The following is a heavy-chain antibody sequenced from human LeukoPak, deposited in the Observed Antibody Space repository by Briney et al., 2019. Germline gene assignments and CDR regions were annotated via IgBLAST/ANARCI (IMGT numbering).Heavy chain of an antibody. Sequence: GGSLRLSCAASGFTFSSYAMSWVRQAPGKGLEWVSAFSGSGGSTYYAASVKGRFIISRDSSKKTLYLQMNSLRAEDTAVYYCAGGSYYQLFDYWGQGTLVTISS. CDR3: AGGSYYQLFDY. D-gene: IGHD3-10*01. J-gene: IGHJ4*02. CDR2: FSGSGGST. V-gene: IGHV3-23*01. CDR1: GFTFSSYA.